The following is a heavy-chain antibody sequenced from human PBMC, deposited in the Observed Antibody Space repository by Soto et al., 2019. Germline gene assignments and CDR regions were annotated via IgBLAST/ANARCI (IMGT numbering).Heavy chain of an antibody. CDR3: AGGDNYYALGV. J-gene: IGHJ6*02. D-gene: IGHD2-15*01. Sequence: QLQLVESGGGVVQPGTSLRLSCTASGSTFSNYIIHWVRQAPGKGLDWVAFISYDGSNKDYADSVEGRFTISRDNSKSTLYLQLSSLRPEDTAVYYCAGGDNYYALGVWGQGTTVTVSS. V-gene: IGHV3-30-3*01. CDR2: ISYDGSNK. CDR1: GSTFSNYI.